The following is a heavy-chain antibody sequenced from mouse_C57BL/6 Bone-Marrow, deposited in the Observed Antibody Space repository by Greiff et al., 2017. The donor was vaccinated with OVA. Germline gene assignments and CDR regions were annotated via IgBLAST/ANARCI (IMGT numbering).Heavy chain of an antibody. Sequence: VKLQQSGPELVKPGASVKLSCKASGYTFTSYDINWVKQRPGQGLEWIGWIYPRDGSTKYNEKFKGKATLTVDTSSSTAYMELHSLTSEDSAVYFCARLSYGSSFAMDYWGQGTSVTVSS. CDR2: IYPRDGST. V-gene: IGHV1-85*01. CDR1: GYTFTSYD. J-gene: IGHJ4*01. D-gene: IGHD1-1*01. CDR3: ARLSYGSSFAMDY.